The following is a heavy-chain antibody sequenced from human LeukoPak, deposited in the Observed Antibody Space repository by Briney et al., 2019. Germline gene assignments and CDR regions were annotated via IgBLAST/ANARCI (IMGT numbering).Heavy chain of an antibody. V-gene: IGHV4-34*01. J-gene: IGHJ4*02. CDR2: INHSGST. CDR1: GGSFSGYY. Sequence: SETLSLTCAVYGGSFSGYYWSWIRQPSGKGLEWIGEINHSGSTNYNPSLKSRVTISVDTSKNQFSLKLSSVTAADTAVYYCARGFRRDYVWGSYRQSVYLDYWGQGTLVTVSS. CDR3: ARGFRRDYVWGSYRQSVYLDY. D-gene: IGHD3-16*02.